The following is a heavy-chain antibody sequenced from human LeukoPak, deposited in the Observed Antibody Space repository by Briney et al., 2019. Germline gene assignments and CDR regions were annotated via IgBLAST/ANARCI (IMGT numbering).Heavy chain of an antibody. CDR3: ARGKNYDFWSGSNVMADYYYYMDV. CDR1: GGSFSGYY. D-gene: IGHD3-3*01. V-gene: IGHV4-34*01. J-gene: IGHJ6*03. CDR2: INHSGST. Sequence: PSETLSLTCAVYGGSFSGYYWSWIRQPPGKGLEWIGEINHSGSTNYNPSLKSRVTISVDTSKNQFSLKLSSVTAADTAVYYCARGKNYDFWSGSNVMADYYYYMDVWGKGTTVTVSS.